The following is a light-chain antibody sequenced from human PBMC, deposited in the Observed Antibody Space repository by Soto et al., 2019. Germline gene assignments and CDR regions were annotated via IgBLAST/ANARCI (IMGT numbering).Light chain of an antibody. CDR1: QGIGDT. V-gene: IGKV3-15*01. Sequence: EVVMRQSPATLSVSLGDGATLSCRASQGIGDTLAWYQHKPGQTPRLLIYDTSTRATGVPTRFSGSRSGTEFTLTISSLQPEDFAVYYCQPYNNSPHTFGGGTKVEIK. CDR2: DTS. J-gene: IGKJ4*01. CDR3: QPYNNSPHT.